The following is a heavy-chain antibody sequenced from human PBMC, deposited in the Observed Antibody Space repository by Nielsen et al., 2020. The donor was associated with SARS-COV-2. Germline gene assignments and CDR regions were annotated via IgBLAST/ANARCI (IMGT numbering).Heavy chain of an antibody. D-gene: IGHD3-10*01. V-gene: IGHV7-4-1*02. CDR3: ARGGIALVRGTPERFEP. J-gene: IGHJ5*02. CDR1: GYTFSHYV. Sequence: ASVKVSCKASGYTFSHYVINWVRQAPGQGLEWMGWMNTNTGDPMYAQDFTGRFVFSLDSSVSTAYLHISGLKPEDTAVYYCARGGIALVRGTPERFEPWGQGTLVTVSS. CDR2: MNTNTGDP.